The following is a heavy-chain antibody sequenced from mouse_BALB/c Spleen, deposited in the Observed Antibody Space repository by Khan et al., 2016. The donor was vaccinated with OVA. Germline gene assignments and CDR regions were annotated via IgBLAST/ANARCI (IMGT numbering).Heavy chain of an antibody. CDR1: GFTFSNYG. J-gene: IGHJ3*01. CDR2: INSDGTYT. D-gene: IGHD4-1*01. Sequence: EVELVESGGDLVEPGGSLKLSCAASGFTFSNYGMSWVRQIPDKRLEWVATINSDGTYTYYPDSVKGRFTISRNNAKNTLYLEMSSLKSEDTAMYYCASHLTGSFAYWGQGTLVTGSA. V-gene: IGHV5-6*01. CDR3: ASHLTGSFAY.